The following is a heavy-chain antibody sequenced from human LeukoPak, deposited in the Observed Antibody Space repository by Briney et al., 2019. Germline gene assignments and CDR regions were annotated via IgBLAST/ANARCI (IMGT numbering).Heavy chain of an antibody. D-gene: IGHD6-19*01. V-gene: IGHV3-53*01. Sequence: PGGSLRLSCAASGFTVSSNYMNWVRHAPGKGLEWVSVIHSGGSTYYADSVKGRFTISRDNSKNTLYLQMNSLRAEDTAVYYCARWSSGYDYWGQGTLVTVSS. CDR3: ARWSSGYDY. CDR1: GFTVSSNY. J-gene: IGHJ4*02. CDR2: IHSGGST.